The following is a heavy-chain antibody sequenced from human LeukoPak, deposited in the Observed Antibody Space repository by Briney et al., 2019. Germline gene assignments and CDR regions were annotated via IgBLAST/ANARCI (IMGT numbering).Heavy chain of an antibody. CDR3: ARNVYDYGDYSIAY. J-gene: IGHJ4*02. CDR1: GYDFRRYA. V-gene: IGHV1-18*01. Sequence: ASVKVSCKTSGYDFRRYAISWVRQAPGQGLEWMGWISTYNGDTKYGQKFQGRVTMTTDTSTSTAYMELRSLRSDDTAVYYCARNVYDYGDYSIAYWGQGTLVTVSS. D-gene: IGHD4-17*01. CDR2: ISTYNGDT.